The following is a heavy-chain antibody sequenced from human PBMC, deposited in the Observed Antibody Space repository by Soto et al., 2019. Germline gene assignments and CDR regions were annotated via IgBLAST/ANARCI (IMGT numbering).Heavy chain of an antibody. D-gene: IGHD2-15*01. J-gene: IGHJ4*02. Sequence: EVQLVESGGGLVQPGGSLRLSCAASGFTFSSYSMSWVRQAPGKGLEWVSYISSTSTTIYYADSVKGRFTISRDNAKXPLYLHMNSLSAEDTAVYYCARDRGCSGGICYRDLGYWGQGTLVTVSS. CDR3: ARDRGCSGGICYRDLGY. CDR2: ISSTSTTI. V-gene: IGHV3-48*01. CDR1: GFTFSSYS.